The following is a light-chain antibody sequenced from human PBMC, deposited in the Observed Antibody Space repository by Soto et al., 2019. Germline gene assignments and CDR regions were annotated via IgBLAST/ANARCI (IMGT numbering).Light chain of an antibody. CDR1: QSVSSSY. CDR3: QQYGSSLPWT. V-gene: IGKV3-20*01. CDR2: GAS. Sequence: EIVLTQSPGTLSLSPGERATLSCRASQSVSSSYLAWYQQKPGQAPRLLIYGASSRATGIPDRFSGSGSGTDFTLNISRLETEDFAVYYCQQYGSSLPWTFGQGTKVEIK. J-gene: IGKJ1*01.